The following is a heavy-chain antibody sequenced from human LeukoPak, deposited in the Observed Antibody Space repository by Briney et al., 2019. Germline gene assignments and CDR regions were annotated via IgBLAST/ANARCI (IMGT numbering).Heavy chain of an antibody. CDR2: ISAYNGNT. CDR3: TRDRVFADYYDSSGYYDY. Sequence: GASVKVSCKASGYTFTSYGISWVRQALGQGLEWMGWISAYNGNTNYAQKLQGRVTMTTDTSTSTACMELRSLRSDDTAVYYCTRDRVFADYYDSSGYYDYWGQGTLVTVSS. D-gene: IGHD3-22*01. CDR1: GYTFTSYG. V-gene: IGHV1-18*01. J-gene: IGHJ4*02.